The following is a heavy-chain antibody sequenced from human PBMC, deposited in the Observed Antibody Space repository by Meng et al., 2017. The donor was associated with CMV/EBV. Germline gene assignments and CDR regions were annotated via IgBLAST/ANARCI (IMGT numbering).Heavy chain of an antibody. J-gene: IGHJ5*02. Sequence: GRVQASGCGLVKSSEPLSLPCTVSGGSISSYYWSWIRQPAGKGLEWIGRIYTSGSTNYNPSLRSRVTMSVDTSKNQFSLKLSSVTAADTAVYYCAREIAVVPAAIDNWFDPWGQGTLVTVSS. D-gene: IGHD2-2*02. CDR3: AREIAVVPAAIDNWFDP. V-gene: IGHV4-4*07. CDR2: IYTSGST. CDR1: GGSISSYY.